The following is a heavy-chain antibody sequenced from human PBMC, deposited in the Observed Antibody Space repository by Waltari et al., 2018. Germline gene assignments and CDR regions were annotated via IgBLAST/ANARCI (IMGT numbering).Heavy chain of an antibody. CDR1: GFTFSSNA. V-gene: IGHV3-23*03. CDR2: IYSGGST. J-gene: IGHJ4*02. D-gene: IGHD6-13*01. Sequence: EVQLLESGGGLVQPGGSLRLSCAASGFTFSSNAMSWVRQAPGKGLEWVSVIYSGGSTYYADSVKGRFTISRDNSKNTLYLQMNSLRAEDTAVYYCAKVSSWYFLDYWGQGTLVTVSS. CDR3: AKVSSWYFLDY.